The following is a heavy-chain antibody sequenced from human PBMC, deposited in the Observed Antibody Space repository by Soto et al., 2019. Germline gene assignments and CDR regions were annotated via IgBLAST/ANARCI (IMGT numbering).Heavy chain of an antibody. CDR1: GGSFSGYY. V-gene: IGHV4-34*01. J-gene: IGHJ4*02. CDR3: ARGRHYYDSSGPTGYYFDY. D-gene: IGHD3-22*01. Sequence: QVQLQQWGAGLLKPSETLSLTCAVYGGSFSGYYWSWIRQPPGKGLEWIGEINHSGSTNYNPSLKSRVTISVETSKNQFSLKLSSVTAADTAVYYCARGRHYYDSSGPTGYYFDYWGQGTLVTVSS. CDR2: INHSGST.